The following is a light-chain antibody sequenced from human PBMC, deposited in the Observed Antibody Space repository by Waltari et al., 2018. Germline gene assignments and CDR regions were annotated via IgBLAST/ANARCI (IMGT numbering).Light chain of an antibody. CDR3: NSRDRNGHHWV. CDR2: TIL. J-gene: IGLJ3*02. V-gene: IGLV3-19*01. Sequence: SSELTQDPAVSVALGQTVRITCPGDNLRYSYAHWYQQKPGPAPLLVFSTILNRPSGIPDRFSGSSSGITASLTIAGAQAEDEADYYCNSRDRNGHHWVFGGGTKLTVL. CDR1: NLRYSY.